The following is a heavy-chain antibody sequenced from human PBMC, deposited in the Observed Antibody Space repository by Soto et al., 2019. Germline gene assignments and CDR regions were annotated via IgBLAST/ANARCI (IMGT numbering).Heavy chain of an antibody. CDR3: ARYSNNWFQTEGMDA. V-gene: IGHV4-4*07. D-gene: IGHD6-13*01. CDR2: IDASGNT. J-gene: IGHJ6*02. Sequence: KTXETLFLTCTVSVYSITTYYWSWIRQPAGKGLEWIGRIDASGNTNYNPSLNSRVTMSIGTSKKQFSLKLTSVTAADTAIYYCARYSNNWFQTEGMDAWGHGTTVTVSS. CDR1: VYSITTYY.